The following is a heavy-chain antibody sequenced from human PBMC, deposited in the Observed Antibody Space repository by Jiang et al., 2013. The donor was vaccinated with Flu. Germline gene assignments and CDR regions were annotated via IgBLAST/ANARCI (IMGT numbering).Heavy chain of an antibody. J-gene: IGHJ4*02. CDR2: FYYSGSS. CDR1: GGSISSSTSY. D-gene: IGHD1-26*01. CDR3: ARHFQWEVVGIDY. Sequence: KPSETLSLTCTVSGGSISSSTSYWGWIRQSPGKGLEWIGSFYYSGSSYYTPSLKSRVSISVETSKNQFSLKLTSVTAADTAVYYCARHFQWEVVGIDYWGQGTLVTVSS. V-gene: IGHV4-39*01.